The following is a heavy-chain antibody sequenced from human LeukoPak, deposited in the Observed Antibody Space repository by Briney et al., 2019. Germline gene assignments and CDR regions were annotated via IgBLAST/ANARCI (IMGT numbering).Heavy chain of an antibody. CDR3: ASSSLTAWAFDI. D-gene: IGHD6-13*01. Sequence: ASVKVSCKASGYTFNSYGISWVRQAPGQGLEWMGWISAYNGNTNYAQKLQGRVTMTTDTSTSTAYMELRSLRSDDTAVYYCASSSLTAWAFDIWGQGTMVTVSS. CDR1: GYTFNSYG. V-gene: IGHV1-18*01. J-gene: IGHJ3*02. CDR2: ISAYNGNT.